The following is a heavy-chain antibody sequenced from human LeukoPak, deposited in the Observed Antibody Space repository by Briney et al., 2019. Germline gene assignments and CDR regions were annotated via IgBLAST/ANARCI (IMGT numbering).Heavy chain of an antibody. V-gene: IGHV4-38-2*02. J-gene: IGHJ5*02. CDR3: ARQTGPFDT. CDR2: INQSGST. Sequence: SETLSLTCTVSGYSISSGYYWNWIRQPPGKGLEWIGEINQSGSTNYNPSLKSRVTISVDTSKNQFSLKLSSVTAADTAVYYCARQTGPFDTWGQGTLVTVSS. D-gene: IGHD1-1*01. CDR1: GYSISSGYY.